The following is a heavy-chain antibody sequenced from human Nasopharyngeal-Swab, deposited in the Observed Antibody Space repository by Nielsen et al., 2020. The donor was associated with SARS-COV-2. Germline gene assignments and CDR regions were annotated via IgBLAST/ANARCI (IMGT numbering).Heavy chain of an antibody. CDR3: ARGAFEYSSSWYDPYYFDY. D-gene: IGHD6-19*01. V-gene: IGHV3-23*01. CDR1: RFTFSRYG. J-gene: IGHJ4*02. CDR2: ISGSGGYT. Sequence: GESLKISCAASRFTFSRYGMSWVRQAPGKGLDWVSTISGSGGYTYYADSVKGRFTISRDNSKNTLYLQMNSLRVEDTAIYYCARGAFEYSSSWYDPYYFDYWGQGTLVTVSS.